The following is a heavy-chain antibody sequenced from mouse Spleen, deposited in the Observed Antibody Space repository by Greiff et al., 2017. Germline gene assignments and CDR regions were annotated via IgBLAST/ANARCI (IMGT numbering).Heavy chain of an antibody. J-gene: IGHJ2*01. V-gene: IGHV1-82*01. CDR2: IYPGDGDT. CDR3: AREGNYVYYFDY. Sequence: QVQLQQSGPELVKPGASVKISCKASGYAFSSSWMNWVKQRPGKGLEWIGRIYPGDGDTNYNGKFKGKATLTADKSSSTAYMQLSSLTSEDSAVYFCAREGNYVYYFDYWGQGTTLTVSP. D-gene: IGHD1-1*01. CDR1: GYAFSSSW.